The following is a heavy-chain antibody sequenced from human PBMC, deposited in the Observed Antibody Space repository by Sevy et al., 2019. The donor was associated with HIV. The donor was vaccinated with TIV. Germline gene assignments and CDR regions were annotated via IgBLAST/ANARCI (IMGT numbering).Heavy chain of an antibody. Sequence: GGSLRLSCAASGFTFSSYWMSWVRQAPGKGLEWVANIKQDGSEKYYGDSVKGRFTISRDNAKNSLYLQMNSLRAEDTAVYYCARRGKGFGELLIRVIRAFDYWGQGTLVTVSS. CDR2: IKQDGSEK. CDR1: GFTFSSYW. CDR3: ARRGKGFGELLIRVIRAFDY. D-gene: IGHD3-10*01. J-gene: IGHJ4*02. V-gene: IGHV3-7*03.